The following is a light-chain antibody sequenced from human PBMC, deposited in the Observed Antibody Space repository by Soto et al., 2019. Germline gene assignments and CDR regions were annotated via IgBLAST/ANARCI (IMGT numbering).Light chain of an antibody. Sequence: QSALTQPASVSGSPGQSITISCTGTSSDVGGYRFVSWYQHHPGEAPKLIIYEVTKRPSGVPDRFSGSKSGNTASLTISGLQVEDEADYYCCSYAGTYTWIFGGGTKLTVL. CDR1: SSDVGGYRF. J-gene: IGLJ2*01. CDR2: EVT. V-gene: IGLV2-11*01. CDR3: CSYAGTYTWI.